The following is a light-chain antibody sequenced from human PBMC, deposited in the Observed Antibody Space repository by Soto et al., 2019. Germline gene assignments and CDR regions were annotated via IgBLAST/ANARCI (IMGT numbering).Light chain of an antibody. CDR1: QSVRSNF. CDR2: GAS. V-gene: IGKV3-20*01. CDR3: QQYNNWPPLT. J-gene: IGKJ4*01. Sequence: EIVLTQSPGTLSLSPGERATLSCRAIQSVRSNFLAWYQQKPGQAPRLLIYGASNRATGIPDRFSGSGSGTDITLTITRLEPEDFAVYYCQQYNNWPPLTFGGGTKVDIK.